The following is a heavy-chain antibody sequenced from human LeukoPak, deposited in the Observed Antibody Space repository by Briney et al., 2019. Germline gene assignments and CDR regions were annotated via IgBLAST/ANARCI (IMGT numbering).Heavy chain of an antibody. D-gene: IGHD5-18*01. CDR1: GDSISTNHW. V-gene: IGHV4-4*02. CDR2: VYHSGST. CDR3: ARERPYSSYYFDY. Sequence: KSSETLSLTCAVSGDSISTNHWWSWVRQPPGKGLEWIGEVYHSGSTNYNPSLKSRVTISVDKSKNLFSLKLSSVTAADTAVYYCARERPYSSYYFDYWGQGTLVTVSS. J-gene: IGHJ4*02.